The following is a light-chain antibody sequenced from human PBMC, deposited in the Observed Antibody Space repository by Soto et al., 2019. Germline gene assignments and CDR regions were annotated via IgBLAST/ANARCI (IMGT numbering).Light chain of an antibody. CDR3: QQRSNWPLMYT. CDR1: QGISSA. Sequence: AIQFTQSPSSLSASVGDRVTITCRASQGISSALAWYQQKPGKAPKLLIYDASSLESGVPSRFSGSGSGTDFTLTISSLQPEDFAVYYCQQRSNWPLMYTFGQGTRLEIK. CDR2: DAS. V-gene: IGKV1D-13*01. J-gene: IGKJ5*01.